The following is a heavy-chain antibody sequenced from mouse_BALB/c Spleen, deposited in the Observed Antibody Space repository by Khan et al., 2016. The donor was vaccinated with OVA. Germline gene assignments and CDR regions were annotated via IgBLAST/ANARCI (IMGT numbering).Heavy chain of an antibody. CDR3: TRLAYDCDSEEFAY. CDR2: FRTGGSYT. CDR1: GFTFSTYC. D-gene: IGHD2-12*01. J-gene: IGHJ3*01. Sequence: EVELVESGGDLVKPGGSLKLSCAASGFTFSTYCMSWVRQASDKSLEWVATFRTGGSYTYYPDSLKGRFTISRDKAKNPLYLQLSCLRSEDTAMFYGTRLAYDCDSEEFAYWGQGTLVTVSS. V-gene: IGHV5-6*01.